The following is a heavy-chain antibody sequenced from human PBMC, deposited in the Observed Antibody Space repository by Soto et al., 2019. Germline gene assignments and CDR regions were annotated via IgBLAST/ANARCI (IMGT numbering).Heavy chain of an antibody. CDR2: IYHSGST. J-gene: IGHJ5*02. D-gene: IGHD3-10*01. Sequence: SETLSLTCAVSSGSISSSNWWSWVRQPPGKGLEWIGEIYHSGSTNYNPSLKSRVTISVDKSKNQFSLKLSSVTAADTAVYYCARLLWFGELLLGFDPWGQGTLVTVSS. V-gene: IGHV4-4*02. CDR3: ARLLWFGELLLGFDP. CDR1: SGSISSSNW.